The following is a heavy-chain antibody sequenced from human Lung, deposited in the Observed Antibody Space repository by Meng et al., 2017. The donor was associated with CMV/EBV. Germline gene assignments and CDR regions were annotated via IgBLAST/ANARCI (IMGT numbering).Heavy chain of an antibody. D-gene: IGHD6-6*01. J-gene: IGHJ5*02. V-gene: IGHV5-51*01. CDR3: ARGVYSSSSNWFDP. Sequence: GGSXRLXXKGSGYSFTSYWIGWVRQMPGKGLEWMGIIYPGDSDTRYSPSFQGQVTISADKSISTAYLQWSSLKASDTAMYYCARGVYSSSSNWFDPWGQGXLATVSS. CDR2: IYPGDSDT. CDR1: GYSFTSYW.